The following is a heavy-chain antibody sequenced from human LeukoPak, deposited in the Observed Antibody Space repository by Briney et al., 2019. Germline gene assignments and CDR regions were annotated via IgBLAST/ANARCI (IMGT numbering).Heavy chain of an antibody. D-gene: IGHD3-9*01. CDR2: IYYSGST. J-gene: IGHJ4*02. Sequence: SETLCLTCTVSGGSISSSSYYWGWIRQPPEKGVEWIGSIYYSGSTYYNPSLKSRVTISVDTSKNQFSLKLSSVTAADTAVYYCARAYPDWLLHKYYFDYWGQGTLVTVSS. CDR3: ARAYPDWLLHKYYFDY. CDR1: GGSISSSSYY. V-gene: IGHV4-39*07.